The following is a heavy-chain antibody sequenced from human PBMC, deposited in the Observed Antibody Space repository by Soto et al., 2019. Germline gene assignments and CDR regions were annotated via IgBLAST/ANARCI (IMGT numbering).Heavy chain of an antibody. CDR2: ISGSGGST. J-gene: IGHJ4*02. D-gene: IGHD6-6*01. V-gene: IGHV3-23*01. CDR1: GFTFNSYA. Sequence: PXGSLRLACSASGFTFNSYALSWVRQAPGKGLEWVSAISGSGGSTYYADSVKGRFTISRDNSKNTLYLQMNSLRAEDTAAYYCAKDRWIAARPLQYFDSWGQGPLVTVSS. CDR3: AKDRWIAARPLQYFDS.